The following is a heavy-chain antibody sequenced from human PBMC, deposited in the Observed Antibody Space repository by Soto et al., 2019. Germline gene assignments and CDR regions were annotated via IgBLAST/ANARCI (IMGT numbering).Heavy chain of an antibody. CDR1: GGTFSSYA. Sequence: GASVKVSCKASGGTFSSYAISWVRQAPGQGLEWMGGIIPIFGTANYAQRFQGRVTITADESTSTAYMELSSLRSEDTAVYYCARGPTVVKLIDPWGQGTLVTVS. D-gene: IGHD4-17*01. V-gene: IGHV1-69*13. J-gene: IGHJ5*02. CDR2: IIPIFGTA. CDR3: ARGPTVVKLIDP.